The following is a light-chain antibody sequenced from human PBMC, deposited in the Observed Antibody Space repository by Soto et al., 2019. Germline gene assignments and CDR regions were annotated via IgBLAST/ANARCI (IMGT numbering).Light chain of an antibody. V-gene: IGKV3-20*01. Sequence: EVVLTQSPDTLSLSPGERATLSCRASQSSFDTYLAWFQQKPGQAPRLLIYAASTMATGIPDRFSGSRSGTDFTLTISRLEPEDGAVYYCHQYGNSPWTLGQGTKVEI. CDR2: AAS. CDR1: QSSFDTY. J-gene: IGKJ1*01. CDR3: HQYGNSPWT.